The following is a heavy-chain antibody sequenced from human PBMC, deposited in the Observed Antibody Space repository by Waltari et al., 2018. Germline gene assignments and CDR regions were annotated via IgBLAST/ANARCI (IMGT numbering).Heavy chain of an antibody. D-gene: IGHD3-10*01. CDR2: ISSSSSYI. Sequence: EVQLVESGGGLVKPGGSLRLSCAASGFTFSSYSMNWVRQAPGKGLEWVLSISSSSSYIYYADSVKGRFTISRDNAKNSLYLQMNSLRADDTSVYYCARAQLTMARNLDLWGRGTLVTVSS. CDR3: ARAQLTMARNLDL. CDR1: GFTFSSYS. V-gene: IGHV3-21*01. J-gene: IGHJ2*01.